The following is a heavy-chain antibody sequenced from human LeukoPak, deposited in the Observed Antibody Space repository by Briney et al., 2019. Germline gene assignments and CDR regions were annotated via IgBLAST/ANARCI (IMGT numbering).Heavy chain of an antibody. CDR2: ISSSSSYI. CDR1: GFTFSPYS. J-gene: IGHJ4*02. CDR3: TRVTNSGYDSGHFDY. V-gene: IGHV3-21*01. Sequence: GGSLRLSCAASGFTFSPYSMNWVRQSPGKGLEWVSFISSSSSYIYYADSVKGRFTISRDNDKQSLFVQMNSLRAEDTAVYYCTRVTNSGYDSGHFDYWGQGTLVTVSS. D-gene: IGHD5-12*01.